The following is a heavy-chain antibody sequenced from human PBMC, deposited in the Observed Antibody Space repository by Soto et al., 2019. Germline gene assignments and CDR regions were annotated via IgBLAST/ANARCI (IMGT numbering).Heavy chain of an antibody. J-gene: IGHJ4*02. CDR2: ISWNSGSI. D-gene: IGHD6-19*01. Sequence: EVQLVESGGGLVQPGRSLRLSCAASGFTFDDYAMHWVRQAPGKGLEWVSGISWNSGSIGYADSVKGRFTISRDNAKNSLYLQMNSLRAEDTALYYCAKDRGLVLSFDFDYWGQGTPVTVSS. V-gene: IGHV3-9*01. CDR1: GFTFDDYA. CDR3: AKDRGLVLSFDFDY.